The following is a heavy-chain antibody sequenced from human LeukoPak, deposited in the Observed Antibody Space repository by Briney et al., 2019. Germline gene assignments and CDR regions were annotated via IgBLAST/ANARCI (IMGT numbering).Heavy chain of an antibody. J-gene: IGHJ4*02. Sequence: ASVKVSCKASGYTFTSYYMHWVRQAPGQGLEWMGIINPSGGSTSYAQKFQGRVTMTRDTSTSTVYMELSSLRSEDTAVYYCASSPGIGAPFDYWGQGTLVAVSS. D-gene: IGHD1-26*01. CDR1: GYTFTSYY. CDR2: INPSGGST. V-gene: IGHV1-46*01. CDR3: ASSPGIGAPFDY.